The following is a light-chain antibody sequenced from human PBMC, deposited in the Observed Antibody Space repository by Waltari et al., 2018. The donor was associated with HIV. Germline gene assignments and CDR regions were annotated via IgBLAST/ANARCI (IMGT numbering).Light chain of an antibody. CDR2: KAS. V-gene: IGKV1-5*03. CDR3: QQYSSYSPMYT. J-gene: IGKJ2*01. Sequence: DIQMTQSLSILSASVGDRVTITCRASQSISRWLAWYQQKPGKAPKLLIYKASSLESGVPSRFSGSGSGTEFTLTINGLQPDDFATYYCQQYSSYSPMYTFGLGTKLEIK. CDR1: QSISRW.